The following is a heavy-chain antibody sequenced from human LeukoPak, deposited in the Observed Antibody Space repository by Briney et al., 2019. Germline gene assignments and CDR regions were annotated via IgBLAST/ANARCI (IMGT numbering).Heavy chain of an antibody. D-gene: IGHD3-9*01. CDR1: GFTFSSYG. CDR2: ISYDGSNK. V-gene: IGHV3-30*18. Sequence: GGSLRLSCAASGFTFSSYGMHWVRQAPGKGLEWVAAISYDGSNKYYADSVKGRFTISRDNSKNTLYLQMNSLRAEDTAVYYCAKDVYDILTGYTGGPDYWGQGTLVTVSS. CDR3: AKDVYDILTGYTGGPDY. J-gene: IGHJ4*02.